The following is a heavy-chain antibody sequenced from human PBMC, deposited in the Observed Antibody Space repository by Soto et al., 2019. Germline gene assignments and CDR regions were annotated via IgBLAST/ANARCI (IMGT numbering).Heavy chain of an antibody. J-gene: IGHJ6*02. D-gene: IGHD5-18*01. CDR1: GYTFTSYD. CDR3: ARVKSIELWWFNDYYYYGMDV. V-gene: IGHV1-8*01. Sequence: GPVKVSFKAAGYTFTSYDINWLRHATGQGLEWMGWMNPNSGNTGYAQKFQGRVTMTRNTSISTAYMELSSLRSEDTAVYYCARVKSIELWWFNDYYYYGMDVWGQGTTVTVSS. CDR2: MNPNSGNT.